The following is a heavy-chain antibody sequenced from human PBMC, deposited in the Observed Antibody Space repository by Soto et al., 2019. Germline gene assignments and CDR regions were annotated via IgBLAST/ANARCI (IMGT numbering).Heavy chain of an antibody. J-gene: IGHJ6*02. V-gene: IGHV1-69*01. D-gene: IGHD6-13*01. Sequence: QVQLVQSGAEVKKPGSSVKVSCKASGGTFSSYAISWVRQAPGQGLEWMGGIIPIFGTANYAQKFQGRVTISADESTSTAYMELSSLRSEDTAVYYCARLRSSSWYSPGGGGMDVWGQGTTVTVSS. CDR2: IIPIFGTA. CDR3: ARLRSSSWYSPGGGGMDV. CDR1: GGTFSSYA.